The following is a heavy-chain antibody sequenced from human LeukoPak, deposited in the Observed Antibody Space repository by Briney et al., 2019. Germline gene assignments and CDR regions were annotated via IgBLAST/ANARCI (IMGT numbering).Heavy chain of an antibody. Sequence: SETLSLTCTVSGGSISSSSYYWSWIRQPPGKGLEWIGEINHSGSTNYNPSLKSRVTISVDTSKNQFSLKLSSVTAADTAVYYCARGFESEVVTYYYYGMDVWGQGTTVTVSS. CDR3: ARGFESEVVTYYYYGMDV. V-gene: IGHV4-39*07. CDR1: GGSISSSSYY. J-gene: IGHJ6*02. D-gene: IGHD3-22*01. CDR2: INHSGST.